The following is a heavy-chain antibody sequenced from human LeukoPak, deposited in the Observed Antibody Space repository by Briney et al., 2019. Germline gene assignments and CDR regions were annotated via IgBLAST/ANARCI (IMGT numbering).Heavy chain of an antibody. J-gene: IGHJ4*02. D-gene: IGHD3-10*01. V-gene: IGHV3-9*01. CDR3: AKDEDGSGSYYDY. CDR1: GSTFDDYA. Sequence: PGRSLRLSCAASGSTFDDYAMHWVRQAPGRALNGSPGISWNSGSIGYADSVKGRFTISKDNAKNSLYLQMNSLRAEDTALYYCAKDEDGSGSYYDYWGQGTLVTVSS. CDR2: ISWNSGSI.